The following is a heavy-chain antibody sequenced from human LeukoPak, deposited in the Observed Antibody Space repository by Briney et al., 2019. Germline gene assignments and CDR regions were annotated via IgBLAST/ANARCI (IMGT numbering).Heavy chain of an antibody. J-gene: IGHJ3*01. CDR1: GFSFSRYW. CDR2: IKQDGSEK. V-gene: IGHV3-7*01. CDR3: AGGAGWISDL. D-gene: IGHD2-2*03. Sequence: GGSLRLSCAASGFSFSRYWMNWVRQAPGKGLEWLAIIKQDGSEKYYVDSVKGRFTISRDNAQNLVYLQLNSLRADDTAVYYSAGGAGWISDLWGQGTLVIVSS.